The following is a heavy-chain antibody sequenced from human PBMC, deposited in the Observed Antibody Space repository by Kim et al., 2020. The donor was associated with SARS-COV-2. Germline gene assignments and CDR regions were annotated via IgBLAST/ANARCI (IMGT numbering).Heavy chain of an antibody. V-gene: IGHV3-7*01. D-gene: IGHD6-25*01. CDR2: GSEI. CDR3: ARDRAAAGY. J-gene: IGHJ4*02. Sequence: GSEINYVDSVKGRFTISRDNAKNALYLQMSSLRTEDTAMYYCARDRAAAGYWGQGTLVTVSS.